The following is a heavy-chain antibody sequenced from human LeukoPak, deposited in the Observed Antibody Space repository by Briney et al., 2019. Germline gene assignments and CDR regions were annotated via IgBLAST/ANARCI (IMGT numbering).Heavy chain of an antibody. J-gene: IGHJ4*02. CDR2: INPNSGGT. CDR1: GYTFTGYY. D-gene: IGHD5-24*01. CDR3: ARDQAAGEGDGYTNFDY. Sequence: ASVKVSCKASGYTFTGYYMHWVRQAPGQGLEWMGWINPNSGGTNYAQKFQGWVTMTRDTSISTAYMELSRLRSDDTAVYYCARDQAAGEGDGYTNFDYWGQGTLVTVSS. V-gene: IGHV1-2*04.